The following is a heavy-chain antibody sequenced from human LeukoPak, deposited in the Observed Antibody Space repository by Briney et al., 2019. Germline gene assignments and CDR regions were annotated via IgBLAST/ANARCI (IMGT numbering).Heavy chain of an antibody. D-gene: IGHD4-17*01. Sequence: PSETLSLTCAVSGYSISSGYYWGWIRQPPGKGLEWIGSIYHSGSTYYNPSLKGRVTISVDTSKNQFSLKLSSVTAADTAAYYCAREGDYGDPLYYFDYWGQGTLVTVSS. CDR3: AREGDYGDPLYYFDY. V-gene: IGHV4-38-2*02. CDR2: IYHSGST. CDR1: GYSISSGYY. J-gene: IGHJ4*02.